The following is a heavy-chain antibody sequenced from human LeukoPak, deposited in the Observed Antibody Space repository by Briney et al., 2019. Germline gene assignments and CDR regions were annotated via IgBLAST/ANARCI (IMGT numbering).Heavy chain of an antibody. Sequence: KASETLSLTCTVSGGSISSYYWTWIRQPPGKGLEWIGYIYYSGSTNYNPSLKSRVTISVDTSKNQFSLKLSSVTAADTAVYYCARVISDSSGYYLGYFDLWGRGTLVTVSS. CDR3: ARVISDSSGYYLGYFDL. CDR2: IYYSGST. J-gene: IGHJ2*01. V-gene: IGHV4-59*01. D-gene: IGHD3-22*01. CDR1: GGSISSYY.